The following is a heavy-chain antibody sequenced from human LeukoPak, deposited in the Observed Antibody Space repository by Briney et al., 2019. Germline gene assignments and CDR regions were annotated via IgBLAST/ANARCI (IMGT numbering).Heavy chain of an antibody. CDR3: ARDYWWNYDY. V-gene: IGHV3-30-3*01. Sequence: GGSLRLSCAASGFTFSDYAMHWVRQAPGKGLEWVAVISKDGSDKYYPGSVRGRFTISRDNSKNTIYLQMDSLSAEDTAIYYCARDYWWNYDYWGQGTLVTVSS. CDR1: GFTFSDYA. CDR2: ISKDGSDK. J-gene: IGHJ4*02. D-gene: IGHD1-7*01.